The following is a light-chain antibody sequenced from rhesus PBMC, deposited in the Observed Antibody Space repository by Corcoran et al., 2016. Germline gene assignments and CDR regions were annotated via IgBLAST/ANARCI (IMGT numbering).Light chain of an antibody. CDR3: QQCKDLLWT. CDR1: ESVGSY. CDR2: SAY. J-gene: IGKJ1*01. V-gene: IGKV3-40*03. Sequence: EIVMTQSPATLSLSPGETATLSCRASESVGSYLAWYQQKPGPAPNLLVHSAYFRATGIPDRFSGSGSRTEFTLTISSLEPEDVGVYHCQQCKDLLWTFGQGTKVEIK.